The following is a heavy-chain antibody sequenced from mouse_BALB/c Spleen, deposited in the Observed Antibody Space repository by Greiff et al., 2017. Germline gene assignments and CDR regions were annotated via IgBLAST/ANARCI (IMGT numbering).Heavy chain of an antibody. V-gene: IGHV1-80*01. CDR3: ARGRTVVGHDFFDD. J-gene: IGHJ2*01. CDR1: GYAFSSYW. D-gene: IGHD1-1*01. Sequence: QVQLQQSGAELVRPGSSVKISCKASGYAFSSYWMNWVKQRPGQGLEWIGQIYPGDGDTNYNGKFKGKATLTADKSSSTAYMQLSSLTSEDSAVYVGARGRTVVGHDFFDDWGQGTTRTVAS. CDR2: IYPGDGDT.